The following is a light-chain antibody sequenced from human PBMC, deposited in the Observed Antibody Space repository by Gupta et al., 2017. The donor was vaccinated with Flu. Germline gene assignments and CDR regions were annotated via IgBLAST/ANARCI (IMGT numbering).Light chain of an antibody. CDR2: GAS. V-gene: IGKV4-1*01. CDR1: QSVLYSSNNKNY. Sequence: SLGERATINCKSSQSVLYSSNNKNYLAWYQQKPGQPPKLLIYGASTRESGVPDRFSGSGSGTDFTLTISALQAEDVAVYFCHHYYTTPPAFVPGTKVEIK. J-gene: IGKJ3*01. CDR3: HHYYTTPPA.